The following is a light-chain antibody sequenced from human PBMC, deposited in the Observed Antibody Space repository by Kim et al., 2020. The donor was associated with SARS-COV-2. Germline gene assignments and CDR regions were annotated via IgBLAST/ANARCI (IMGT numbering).Light chain of an antibody. V-gene: IGLV3-25*03. CDR1: ALPKQY. CDR3: QSADSSGTPWV. CDR2: KDS. Sequence: PGQTARITCSGDALPKQYAYWYQQKPGQAPVLVIYKDSERPSGIPERFSGSSSGTTVTLTISGVQAEDGADYYCQSADSSGTPWVFGGGTQLTVL. J-gene: IGLJ3*02.